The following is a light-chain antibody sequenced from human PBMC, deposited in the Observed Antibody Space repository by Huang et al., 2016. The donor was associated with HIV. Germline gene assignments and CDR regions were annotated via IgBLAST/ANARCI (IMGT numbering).Light chain of an antibody. CDR3: QKYNSAPLT. Sequence: DIQMTQSPSSLSASVGDRGTITCRASQGISNYLAWYKQKPGKVPKLLIYAAATLETGVPSRFSGSGSGTDFTLTISSLQPEDVATYYCQKYNSAPLTFGGGTKVEIK. CDR1: QGISNY. V-gene: IGKV1-27*01. J-gene: IGKJ4*01. CDR2: AAA.